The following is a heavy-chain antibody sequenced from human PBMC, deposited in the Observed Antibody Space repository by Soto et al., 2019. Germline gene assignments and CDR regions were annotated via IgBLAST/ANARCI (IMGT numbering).Heavy chain of an antibody. CDR1: GGSINTYY. CDR3: ARLKLADTGDYGQFDY. D-gene: IGHD3-9*01. J-gene: IGHJ4*02. V-gene: IGHV4-59*01. Sequence: SETLSLTCTVSGGSINTYYWAWVRLPPGKGLDWIGYIHHSGKITYNPSLSTRVTISMDMSKNLFSLKMNSVTAADTAVYYCARLKLADTGDYGQFDYWGQGTLVTVSS. CDR2: IHHSGKI.